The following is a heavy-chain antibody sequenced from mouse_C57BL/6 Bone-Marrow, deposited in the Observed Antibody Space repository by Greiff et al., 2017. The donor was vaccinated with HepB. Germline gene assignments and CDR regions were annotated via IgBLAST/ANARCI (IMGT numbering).Heavy chain of an antibody. D-gene: IGHD2-4*01. J-gene: IGHJ2*01. CDR2: IHPNSGST. CDR3: TRRGIYDYALYY. Sequence: QVQLQQSGAGLVKPGASVKLSCKASGYTFTSYWMHWVKQRPGQGLEWIGMIHPNSGSTNYNEKFKSKATLTVDKSSSTAYMQLSSLTSEDSAVYYCTRRGIYDYALYYWGQGTTLTVSS. V-gene: IGHV1-64*01. CDR1: GYTFTSYW.